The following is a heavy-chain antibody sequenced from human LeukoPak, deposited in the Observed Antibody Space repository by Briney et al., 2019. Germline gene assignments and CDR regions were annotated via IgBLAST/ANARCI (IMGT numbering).Heavy chain of an antibody. Sequence: GASVKVSCKASGGTFSSYAISWVRQAPGQGLEWMGGIIPIFGTANYAQKFQGRVTITADESTSTAYMELSSLRSEDTAVYYCALLGGDVGSWPPNYYYYYMDVWGKGTTVTVSS. D-gene: IGHD6-13*01. V-gene: IGHV1-69*01. CDR2: IIPIFGTA. CDR1: GGTFSSYA. CDR3: ALLGGDVGSWPPNYYYYYMDV. J-gene: IGHJ6*03.